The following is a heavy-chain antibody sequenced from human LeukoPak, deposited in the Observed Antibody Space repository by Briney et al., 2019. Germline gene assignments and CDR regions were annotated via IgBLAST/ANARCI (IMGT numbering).Heavy chain of an antibody. D-gene: IGHD3-22*01. J-gene: IGHJ4*02. CDR1: GFTFSSYP. CDR3: ARETVKHYYDTTGYYPRSGYFDY. Sequence: PGGSLRLSCAASGFTFSSYPMHWVRQAPGKGLEWVAFISYDGSKESYADSVKGRFTISRDNSKKTLYLQMNTLRAEDTAVYYCARETVKHYYDTTGYYPRSGYFDYWGQGTLVTVSS. CDR2: ISYDGSKE. V-gene: IGHV3-30-3*01.